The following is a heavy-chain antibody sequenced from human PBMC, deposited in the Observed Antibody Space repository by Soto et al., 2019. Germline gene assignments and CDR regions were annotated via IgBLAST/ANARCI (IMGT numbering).Heavy chain of an antibody. Sequence: EASVKVSCKASGFTFTSSAVQWVRQARGQRLEWIGWIVVGSGNTNYAQKFQERVTITRDMSTSTAYMELSSLRSEDTAVYYCAAVRKGSGYYYVGFDYWGQGTLVTVSS. V-gene: IGHV1-58*01. J-gene: IGHJ4*02. CDR2: IVVGSGNT. CDR1: GFTFTSSA. D-gene: IGHD3-22*01. CDR3: AAVRKGSGYYYVGFDY.